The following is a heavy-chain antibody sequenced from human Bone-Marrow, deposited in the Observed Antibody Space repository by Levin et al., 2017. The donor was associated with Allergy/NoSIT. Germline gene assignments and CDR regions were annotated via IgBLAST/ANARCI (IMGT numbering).Heavy chain of an antibody. CDR3: ARVLAGFDGSAMAYDY. J-gene: IGHJ4*02. CDR2: IYYNGST. D-gene: IGHD3-10*01. CDR1: GASIRSGAYY. Sequence: SEILSLTCTVSGASIRSGAYYWSWVRQPPGQGLEWIGYIYYNGSTYFNPSLKSRVSISVDTSKNQFSLKLSSVTAADTAHYYCARVLAGFDGSAMAYDYWGRGSLVTVSS. V-gene: IGHV4-31*03.